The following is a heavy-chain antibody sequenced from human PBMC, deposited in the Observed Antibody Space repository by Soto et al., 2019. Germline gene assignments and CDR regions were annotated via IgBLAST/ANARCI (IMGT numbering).Heavy chain of an antibody. CDR1: GFTFSSYA. CDR2: ISGSGGST. D-gene: IGHD5-18*01. Sequence: GGSLRLSCAASGFTFSSYAMSWVRQAPGKGLEWVSAISGSGGSTYYADSVKGRFTISRDNSKNTLYLQMNSLRAEDTAVYYCAKYSQIQLWLLSVFISSPIDYWGQGTLVTSPQ. J-gene: IGHJ4*02. CDR3: AKYSQIQLWLLSVFISSPIDY. V-gene: IGHV3-23*01.